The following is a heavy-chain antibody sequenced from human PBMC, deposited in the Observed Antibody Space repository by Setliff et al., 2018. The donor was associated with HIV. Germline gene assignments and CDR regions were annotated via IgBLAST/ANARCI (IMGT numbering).Heavy chain of an antibody. Sequence: SETLSLTCTASGGSISSYYWSWIRQPPGKGLEWIGYIYYSGSTNYNPSLKSRVTISVDTSKNQFSLKLNSVTAADTAVYCCARSPPTTFWSGYTYYYYMDVWGKGTTVTVSS. V-gene: IGHV4-59*01. CDR3: ARSPPTTFWSGYTYYYYMDV. D-gene: IGHD3-3*01. CDR1: GGSISSYY. CDR2: IYYSGST. J-gene: IGHJ6*03.